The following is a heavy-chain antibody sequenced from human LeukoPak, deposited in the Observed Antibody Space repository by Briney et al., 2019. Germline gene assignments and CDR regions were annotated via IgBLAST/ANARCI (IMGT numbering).Heavy chain of an antibody. CDR2: ISSSSSYI. Sequence: PGGSLRLSCAASGFTFSSYSMNWVRQAPGKGLEWVSSISSSSSYIYYADSVKGRFIISRDNAKNSLYLQMNSLRAEDTAVYYCARDPTNYYDSSGPSIDYWGQGTLVTVSS. J-gene: IGHJ4*02. V-gene: IGHV3-21*01. CDR1: GFTFSSYS. D-gene: IGHD3-22*01. CDR3: ARDPTNYYDSSGPSIDY.